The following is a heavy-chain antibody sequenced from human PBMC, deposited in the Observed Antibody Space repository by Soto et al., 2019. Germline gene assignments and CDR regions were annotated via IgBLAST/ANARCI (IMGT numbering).Heavy chain of an antibody. CDR1: GGSFSGDY. D-gene: IGHD2-15*01. J-gene: IGHJ5*02. CDR3: ARGSRSCYHMGWFDP. V-gene: IGHV4-34*01. CDR2: INHSGST. Sequence: SETLSLTCAVYGGSFSGDYWSWIRQPPGKGLEWIGEINHSGSTNYNPSLKSRVTISVDTSKNQFSLKLSSVTAADTAVYYCARGSRSCYHMGWFDPWGQGTLVTVS.